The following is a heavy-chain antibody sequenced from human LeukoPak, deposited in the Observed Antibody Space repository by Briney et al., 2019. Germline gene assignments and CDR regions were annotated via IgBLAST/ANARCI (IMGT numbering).Heavy chain of an antibody. Sequence: TGGSLRLSCAASGFTFSSYWMSWVRQAPGKGLEWVANIKQDGSEKYYVDSVKGRFTISRDNAKNSLYLQMNSLRAEDTAVYYCARRSGSYPSYYYYYYMDVWGKGTTVTISS. CDR3: ARRSGSYPSYYYYYYMDV. CDR1: GFTFSSYW. V-gene: IGHV3-7*01. D-gene: IGHD3-10*01. CDR2: IKQDGSEK. J-gene: IGHJ6*03.